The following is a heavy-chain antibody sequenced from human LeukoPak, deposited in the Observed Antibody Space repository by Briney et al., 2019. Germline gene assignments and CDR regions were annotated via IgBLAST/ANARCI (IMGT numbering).Heavy chain of an antibody. Sequence: ASVKVSCKASGYTFTGYYMHWVRQAPGQGLEWMGWINPNSGGTNYAQKFQGRVTMTRDTSISTAYMELSRLRSDDTAVYYCARDRGYIVATIWGYDYWGQGTLVTVSS. J-gene: IGHJ4*02. D-gene: IGHD5-12*01. CDR2: INPNSGGT. CDR3: ARDRGYIVATIWGYDY. V-gene: IGHV1-2*02. CDR1: GYTFTGYY.